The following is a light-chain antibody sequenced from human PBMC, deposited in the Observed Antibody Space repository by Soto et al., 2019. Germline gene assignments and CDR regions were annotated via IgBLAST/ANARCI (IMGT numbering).Light chain of an antibody. CDR3: QSLGTGIQV. CDR2: INYDGTH. Sequence: QLVLTQSPSSSASLGASVKLPCTLSSGYSTYAIAWHQQQSEKGPRFLMKINYDGTHSKGDGFFDRFSGSSSGAERHLTISSLQSEDGADYYCQSLGTGIQVFGGGTKLTVL. J-gene: IGLJ3*02. V-gene: IGLV4-69*01. CDR1: SGYSTYA.